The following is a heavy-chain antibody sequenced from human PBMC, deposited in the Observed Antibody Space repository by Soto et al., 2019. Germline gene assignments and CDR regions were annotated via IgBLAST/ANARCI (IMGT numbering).Heavy chain of an antibody. V-gene: IGHV4-30-2*01. CDR1: GGSISSGGYS. CDR3: ASTDYYDSSGYSY. Sequence: QLQLQESGSGLVKPSQTLSLTCAVSGGSISSGGYSWSWIRQPPGKGLEWIGYIYHSGSTYYSPSLKNRVTISVDRSKNQFALKLSSVTAADTAVYYCASTDYYDSSGYSYWGQGTLVTVSS. J-gene: IGHJ4*02. D-gene: IGHD3-22*01. CDR2: IYHSGST.